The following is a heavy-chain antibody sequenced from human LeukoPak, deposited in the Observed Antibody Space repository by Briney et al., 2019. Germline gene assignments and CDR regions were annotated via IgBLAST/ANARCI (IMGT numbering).Heavy chain of an antibody. CDR2: MNPNSGNT. Sequence: ASVKVSCKASGYTFTSYGISWVRQAPGQGLEWMGWMNPNSGNTGYAQKFQGRVTMTRNTSISTAYMELSSLRSEDTAVYYCARGGNPFDAFDIWGQGTMITVSS. CDR1: GYTFTSYG. J-gene: IGHJ3*02. V-gene: IGHV1-8*02. CDR3: ARGGNPFDAFDI. D-gene: IGHD1-14*01.